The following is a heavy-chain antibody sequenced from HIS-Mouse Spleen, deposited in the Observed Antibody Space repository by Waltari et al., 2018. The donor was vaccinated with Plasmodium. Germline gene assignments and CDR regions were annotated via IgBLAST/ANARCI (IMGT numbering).Heavy chain of an antibody. D-gene: IGHD6-13*01. CDR1: GYTFTGYY. J-gene: IGHJ1*01. CDR3: ARVLGYKAAAGTFVEYFQH. Sequence: QVQLVQSGAEAKKPGAYVKVSCKASGYTFTGYYMPWVRQAHVHGLEWMGRSNPNSGGTNYAQKFQGRVTMTRDTSISTAYMELSRLRSDDTAVYYCARVLGYKAAAGTFVEYFQHWGQGTLVTVSS. CDR2: SNPNSGGT. V-gene: IGHV1-2*02.